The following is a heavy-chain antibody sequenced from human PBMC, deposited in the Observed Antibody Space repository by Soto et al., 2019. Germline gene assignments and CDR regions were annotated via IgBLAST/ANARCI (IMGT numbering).Heavy chain of an antibody. D-gene: IGHD5-18*01. J-gene: IGHJ4*02. CDR1: GGSVSSGSYY. V-gene: IGHV4-61*01. CDR3: ARGMYSYGVDY. CDR2: IYYSGST. Sequence: PSETLSLTCTVSGGSVSSGSYYWSWIRQPPGKGLEWIGYIYYSGSTNYNPSLKSRVTISVDTSKNQFSLKLSSVTAADTAVYYCARGMYSYGVDYWGQGTLVTVSS.